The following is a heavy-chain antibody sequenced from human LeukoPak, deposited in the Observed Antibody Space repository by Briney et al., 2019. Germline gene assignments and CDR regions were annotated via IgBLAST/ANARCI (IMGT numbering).Heavy chain of an antibody. CDR3: ARENGDYVDY. Sequence: SETLSLTCTVSGGSISSYYWSWIRQPPGKGLGWIGYIYYSGSTNYNPSLKSRVTMSVDTSKNQFSLKLSSVTAADTAVYYCARENGDYVDYWGQGTLVTVSS. CDR2: IYYSGST. D-gene: IGHD4-17*01. CDR1: GGSISSYY. J-gene: IGHJ4*02. V-gene: IGHV4-59*12.